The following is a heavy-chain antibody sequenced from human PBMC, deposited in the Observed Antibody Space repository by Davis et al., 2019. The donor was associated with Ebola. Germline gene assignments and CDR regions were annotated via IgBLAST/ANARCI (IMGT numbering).Heavy chain of an antibody. CDR1: GFTVSSNY. Sequence: GGSLRLSCAASGFTVSSNYMSWVRQAPGKGLEWVSVIYSGGSTYYADSVKGRFTISRDNSKNTLYLQMNSLRAEDTAVYYCARGQQQLVPNYGMDVWGQGTTVTVSS. CDR2: IYSGGST. V-gene: IGHV3-53*01. J-gene: IGHJ6*02. D-gene: IGHD6-13*01. CDR3: ARGQQQLVPNYGMDV.